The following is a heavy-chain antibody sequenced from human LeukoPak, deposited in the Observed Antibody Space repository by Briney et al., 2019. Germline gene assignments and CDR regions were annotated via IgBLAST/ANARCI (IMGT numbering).Heavy chain of an antibody. CDR1: GFTFSSYG. CDR2: IRYDGSNK. J-gene: IGHJ5*02. D-gene: IGHD3-10*01. CDR3: AKDSLAGFGEFPMNWFDP. Sequence: GGSLRLSCAASGFTFSSYGMHWVRQAPGKGLEWVAFIRYDGSNKYYADSVKGRFTISRDNSKSTLYLQMNSLRAEDTAVYYCAKDSLAGFGEFPMNWFDPWGQGTLVTVSS. V-gene: IGHV3-30*02.